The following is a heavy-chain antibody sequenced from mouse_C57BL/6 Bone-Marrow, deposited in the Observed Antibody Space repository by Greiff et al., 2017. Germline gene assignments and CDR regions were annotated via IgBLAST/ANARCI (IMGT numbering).Heavy chain of an antibody. CDR3: ARREDYYDY. CDR1: GYTFTSYW. CDR2: IDPSDSYT. Sequence: QVQLQQPGAELVKPGASVKLSCKASGYTFTSYWMQWVKQRPGQGLEWIGEIDPSDSYTNYNPKFKGKATLTVDTASSTAYRQLSSLTSEDSAVYYCARREDYYDYWGQGTTLTVSS. D-gene: IGHD1-1*01. V-gene: IGHV1-50*01. J-gene: IGHJ2*01.